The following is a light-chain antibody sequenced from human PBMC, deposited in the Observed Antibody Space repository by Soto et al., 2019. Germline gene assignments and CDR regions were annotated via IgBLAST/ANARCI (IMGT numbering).Light chain of an antibody. CDR3: CSYAGSSTVV. V-gene: IGLV2-23*01. J-gene: IGLJ2*01. CDR1: FSDVGSYNL. CDR2: EDT. Sequence: QSVLTQPASVSGSPGQSITISCTGTFSDVGSYNLVSWYQQHPGKAPKLMIYEDTKRPSGVSNRFSGSKSGYTASLTISGLQPEDEADYYCCSYAGSSTVVFGGGTKLTVL.